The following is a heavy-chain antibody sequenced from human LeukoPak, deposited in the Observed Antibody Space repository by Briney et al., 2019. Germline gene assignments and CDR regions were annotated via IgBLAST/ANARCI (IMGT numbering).Heavy chain of an antibody. V-gene: IGHV3-7*01. CDR1: GFSFSNSW. Sequence: GGSLRLSCAASGFSFSNSWMSWVRQAPGKGLEWVANIRQDGSLKYYVGSVKGRFTISRDNAENSLYLQMNSLRAEDTAVYYCARYSSGYFDYWGQGTLVTVSS. CDR2: IRQDGSLK. CDR3: ARYSSGYFDY. J-gene: IGHJ4*02. D-gene: IGHD6-19*01.